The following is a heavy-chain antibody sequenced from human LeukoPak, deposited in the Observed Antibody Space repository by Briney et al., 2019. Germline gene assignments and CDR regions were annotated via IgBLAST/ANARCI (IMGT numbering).Heavy chain of an antibody. CDR2: IIPILGIA. V-gene: IGHV1-69*04. J-gene: IGHJ4*02. CDR3: ARDGEVGATHL. Sequence: SVKVSCKASGGTFSSYAISWVRQAPGQGLEWMGRIIPILGIANYAQKFQGRVTITADESTSTAYMELSSLRSEDTAVYYCARDGEVGATHLWGQGTLVTVSS. CDR1: GGTFSSYA. D-gene: IGHD1-26*01.